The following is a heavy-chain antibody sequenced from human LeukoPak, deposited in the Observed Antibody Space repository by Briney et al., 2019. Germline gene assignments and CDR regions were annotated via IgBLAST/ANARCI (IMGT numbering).Heavy chain of an antibody. CDR3: ARVLGLKGFDS. CDR2: ISYDGIND. J-gene: IGHJ5*01. Sequence: GGSLRLSCAASGFTFRSYAMHWVRQAPGKGLEWMAVISYDGINDYYADSVKGRFTISRDNSKNTLYLQMNSLRVEDTAVYYCARVLGLKGFDSWGQGTLVTVSS. CDR1: GFTFRSYA. D-gene: IGHD7-27*01. V-gene: IGHV3-30-3*01.